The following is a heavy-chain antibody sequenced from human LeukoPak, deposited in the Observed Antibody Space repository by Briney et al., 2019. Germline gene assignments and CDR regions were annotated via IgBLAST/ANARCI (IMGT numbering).Heavy chain of an antibody. J-gene: IGHJ3*02. V-gene: IGHV4-34*01. D-gene: IGHD2-2*01. CDR2: INHSGST. CDR1: GGSFSGYY. Sequence: SETLSLTCAVYGGSFSGYYWTWIRQPPGKGLEWIGEINHSGSTNYNPSLKSRVTTSVDTSKNQFSLKLSSVTAADTAVYYCARGHEGLRSYCSSTSCYAGGSAFDIWGQGTMVTVSS. CDR3: ARGHEGLRSYCSSTSCYAGGSAFDI.